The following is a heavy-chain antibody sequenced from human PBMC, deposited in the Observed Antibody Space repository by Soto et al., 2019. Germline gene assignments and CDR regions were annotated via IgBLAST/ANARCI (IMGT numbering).Heavy chain of an antibody. J-gene: IGHJ4*02. CDR1: GFSFSSHS. D-gene: IGHD6-19*01. Sequence: EVQLVESGGGLVQPGGSLRLSCAASGFSFSSHSMNWVRQAPGKGLEWVSYISSSSSTIQYADCVKGRFTISRDNAKNSLYLQMNSVRDEDTSVYYCARDSSGWLRRDWGQGTLVTVSS. V-gene: IGHV3-48*02. CDR3: ARDSSGWLRRD. CDR2: ISSSSSTI.